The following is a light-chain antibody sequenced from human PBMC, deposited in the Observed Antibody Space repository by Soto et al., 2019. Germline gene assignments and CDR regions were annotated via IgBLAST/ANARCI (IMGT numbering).Light chain of an antibody. J-gene: IGKJ1*01. CDR3: QQYGSWT. CDR2: GAS. Sequence: EIVLTQSPGTLSVSPGERATLSCRASQRISSNYLAWYQQKPGQAPSLLIYGASSRATGIPDRFSGSGSGTDFTLTISRLEPEDSAIYYCQQYGSWTFGQGTKVEI. CDR1: QRISSNY. V-gene: IGKV3-20*01.